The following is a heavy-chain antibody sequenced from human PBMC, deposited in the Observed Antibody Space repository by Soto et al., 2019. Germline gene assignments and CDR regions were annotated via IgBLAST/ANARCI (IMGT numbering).Heavy chain of an antibody. Sequence: PGGSLRLSCAASGFTFSSYGMHWVRQAPGKGLEWVAVISYDGSNKYYADSVKGRFTISRDNSKNTLYLQMNSLRAEDTAVYYCATGTYYDILTGSPAFHYSGQATLLTRST. V-gene: IGHV3-30*03. CDR2: ISYDGSNK. J-gene: IGHJ4*02. CDR3: ATGTYYDILTGSPAFHY. CDR1: GFTFSSYG. D-gene: IGHD3-9*01.